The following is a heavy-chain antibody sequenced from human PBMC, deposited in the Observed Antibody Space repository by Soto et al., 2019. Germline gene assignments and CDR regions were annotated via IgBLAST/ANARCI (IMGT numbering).Heavy chain of an antibody. CDR3: ARVRYSAYGGYYFDY. CDR2: ISGSGSAI. Sequence: EVQLVESGGGLVQPGGSLRLSCAASGFTFSSYEMNWVRQAPGKGLEWFSYISGSGSAIYYADSVKGRFTISRDNAKNSLYLQMNSLRAEDTAAYYCARVRYSAYGGYYFDYWGQGTLVTVSS. J-gene: IGHJ4*02. CDR1: GFTFSSYE. V-gene: IGHV3-48*03. D-gene: IGHD5-12*01.